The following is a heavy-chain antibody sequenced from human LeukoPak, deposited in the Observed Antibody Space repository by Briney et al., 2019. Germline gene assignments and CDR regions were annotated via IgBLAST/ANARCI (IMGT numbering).Heavy chain of an antibody. V-gene: IGHV4-39*07. Sequence: SETLSLTCAVSGGSISSGSYYWVWIRQPPGKGLEWIGEINHSGGTNYNPSLKSRVTISVDTSKNQFSLKLSSVTAADTAMYYCARLLSAVPYSYASYYYMDVWGKGTTVTVSS. CDR1: GGSISSGSYY. CDR2: INHSGGT. J-gene: IGHJ6*03. CDR3: ARLLSAVPYSYASYYYMDV. D-gene: IGHD5-18*01.